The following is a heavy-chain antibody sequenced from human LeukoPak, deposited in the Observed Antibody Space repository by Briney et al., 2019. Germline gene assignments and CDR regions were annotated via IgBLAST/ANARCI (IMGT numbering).Heavy chain of an antibody. D-gene: IGHD3-16*02. J-gene: IGHJ4*02. CDR3: ARGADPYKIAY. CDR2: IHPSGSI. V-gene: IGHV4-34*01. Sequence: PSETLSLTCAVYGVSFSGYYWSWIRQSPGKGLEWIGEIHPSGSIHYNPSLESRINISPDTPKNQFSLKLSSVTTADTALYYCARGADPYKIAYWGPGTLVTVSS. CDR1: GVSFSGYY.